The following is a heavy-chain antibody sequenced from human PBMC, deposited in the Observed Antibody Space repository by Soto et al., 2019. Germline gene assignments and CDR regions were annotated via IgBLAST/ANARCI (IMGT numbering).Heavy chain of an antibody. D-gene: IGHD2-15*01. J-gene: IGHJ6*02. Sequence: SETLSLTCAVYGGSFSDYYWSWVRQPPGKGLEWIGEIYHSGSTNYNPSLKSRVTISVDKSKNQFSLKLSSVTAEDTAVYYCAKGFPSGPNEYYYYYYGMDVWGQGTTVTVSS. CDR1: GGSFSDYY. V-gene: IGHV4-34*01. CDR3: AKGFPSGPNEYYYYYYGMDV. CDR2: IYHSGST.